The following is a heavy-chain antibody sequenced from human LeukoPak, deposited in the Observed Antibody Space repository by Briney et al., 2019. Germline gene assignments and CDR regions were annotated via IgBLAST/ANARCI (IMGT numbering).Heavy chain of an antibody. Sequence: GESLKISCKGFGYSFADYWIAWVRQMPGKGLEWMGIIYPGDSDTRFSPSFQGQVTISADKSISATYLQWSSLKASDTAMYYCARGRYYGSGNSYFDYWGQGTLVTVPS. CDR3: ARGRYYGSGNSYFDY. V-gene: IGHV5-51*01. CDR1: GYSFADYW. D-gene: IGHD3-10*01. J-gene: IGHJ4*02. CDR2: IYPGDSDT.